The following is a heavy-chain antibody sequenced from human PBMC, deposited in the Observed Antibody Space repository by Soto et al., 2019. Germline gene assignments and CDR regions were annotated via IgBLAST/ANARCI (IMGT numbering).Heavy chain of an antibody. CDR2: IFSNDEK. D-gene: IGHD6-13*01. V-gene: IGHV2-26*01. CDR1: GFSLSNARMG. CDR3: ARIGERRAGSWYSVGGGRGGYGMDV. Sequence: QVTLKESGPVLVKPTETLTLTCTVSGFSLSNARMGVSWIRQPPGKALEWLAHIFSNDEKSYSTSLKSRLTISYANSQRHVVLTMTDLDPEATATYYCARIGERRAGSWYSVGGGRGGYGMDVWGQGTTVTVSS. J-gene: IGHJ6*02.